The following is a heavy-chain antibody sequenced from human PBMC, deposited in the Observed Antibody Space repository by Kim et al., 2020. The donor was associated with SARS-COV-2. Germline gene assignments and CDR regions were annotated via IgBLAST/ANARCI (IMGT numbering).Heavy chain of an antibody. CDR3: AHASWVVTRFDY. J-gene: IGHJ4*02. V-gene: IGHV2-5*01. Sequence: RYSPSPKSRLTSTKDTSKNQVVLTMTNMDPVDTATYYCAHASWVVTRFDYWGQGTLVTVSS. D-gene: IGHD2-21*02.